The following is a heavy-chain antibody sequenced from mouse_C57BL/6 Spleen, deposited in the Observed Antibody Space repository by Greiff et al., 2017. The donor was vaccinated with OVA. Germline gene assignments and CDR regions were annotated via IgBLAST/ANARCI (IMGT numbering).Heavy chain of an antibody. CDR2: IYPGDGDT. D-gene: IGHD4-1*01. J-gene: IGHJ2*01. V-gene: IGHV1-82*01. Sequence: QVQLQQPGPELVKPGASVKISCKASGYAFSSSWMNWVKQRPGKGLEWIGRIYPGDGDTNYNGKFKGKATLTADKSSSTAYMQLSSLTSEDSAVYFCARLLWEGYFDYWGQGTTLTVSS. CDR1: GYAFSSSW. CDR3: ARLLWEGYFDY.